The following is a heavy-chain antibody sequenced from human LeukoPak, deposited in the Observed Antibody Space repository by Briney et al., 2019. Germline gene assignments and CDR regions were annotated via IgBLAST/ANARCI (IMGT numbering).Heavy chain of an antibody. CDR1: GGSFSGYY. D-gene: IGHD2-21*02. J-gene: IGHJ6*03. Sequence: SETLSLTCAVYGGSFSGYYWRWVRQPPGKGLEWIGEINHSGRTNYNPSLKSRVTISVDTSKNKFSLKLSSVTAADTAVYYCARVVGDSGGHMDVWGKGTTVTVSS. V-gene: IGHV4-34*01. CDR2: INHSGRT. CDR3: ARVVGDSGGHMDV.